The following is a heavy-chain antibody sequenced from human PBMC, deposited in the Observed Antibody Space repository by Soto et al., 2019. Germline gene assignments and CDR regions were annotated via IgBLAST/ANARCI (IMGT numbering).Heavy chain of an antibody. CDR1: SLPFNRNG. J-gene: IGHJ6*02. V-gene: IGHV3-33*01. Sequence: PXGSLRLSCAASSLPFNRNGRHWVRQAPGKGLEWVAVIWYDGSKEYYSDSVKGRFTISRDNSKNMLYLQMNSVRVEDTAVYFCARDRSAGNYFYYGMDVWGQGTTVTVSS. D-gene: IGHD1-1*01. CDR3: ARDRSAGNYFYYGMDV. CDR2: IWYDGSKE.